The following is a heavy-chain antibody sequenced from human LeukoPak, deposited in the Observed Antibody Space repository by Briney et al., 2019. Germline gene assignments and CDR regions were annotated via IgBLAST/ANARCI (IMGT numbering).Heavy chain of an antibody. CDR2: INHSGST. D-gene: IGHD3-10*02. V-gene: IGHV4-34*01. J-gene: IGHJ4*02. CDR3: ARVFTMSADY. Sequence: PSETLSLTCAVYGGSFSGYYWSWIRQPPGKGLEWIGEINHSGSTNYNPSLKSRVTISVDTSKNQFSLKLSSVTAADTAVYYCARVFTMSADYWGQGTLVTVSS. CDR1: GGSFSGYY.